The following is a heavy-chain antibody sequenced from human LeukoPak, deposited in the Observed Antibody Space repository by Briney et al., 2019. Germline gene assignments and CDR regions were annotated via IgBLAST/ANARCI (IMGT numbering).Heavy chain of an antibody. V-gene: IGHV3-23*01. CDR3: AKGQTNTDY. CDR2: ISGSGGST. CDR1: GFTFSSYS. J-gene: IGHJ4*02. Sequence: GGSLRLSCAASGFTFSSYSMNWVRQAPGKGLEWVSSISGSGGSTYYADSVKGRFTISRDNSKNTLYVQMNSLRVEDTAVYYCAKGQTNTDYWGQGTLVTVSS.